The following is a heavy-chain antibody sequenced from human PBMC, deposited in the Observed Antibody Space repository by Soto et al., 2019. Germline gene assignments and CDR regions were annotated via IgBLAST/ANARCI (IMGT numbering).Heavy chain of an antibody. CDR1: GGTFSSYA. CDR3: ARDSVDTAMVGFDNWFDP. J-gene: IGHJ5*02. Sequence: SVKVSCKASGGTFSSYAISWVRQAPGQGLEWMGGIIPIFGTANYAQKFQGRVTITADESTSTAYMELSSLRSEDTAVYYCARDSVDTAMVGFDNWFDPWGQGTLVTVSS. CDR2: IIPIFGTA. V-gene: IGHV1-69*13. D-gene: IGHD5-18*01.